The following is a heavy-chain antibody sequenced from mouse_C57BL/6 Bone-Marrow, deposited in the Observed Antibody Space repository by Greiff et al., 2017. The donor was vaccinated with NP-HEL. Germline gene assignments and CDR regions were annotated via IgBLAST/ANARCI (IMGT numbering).Heavy chain of an antibody. V-gene: IGHV1-82*01. J-gene: IGHJ1*03. CDR2: IYPGDGDT. Sequence: LVEPGASVKISCKASGYAFSSSWMNWVKQRPGKGLEWIGRIYPGDGDTNYNGKFKGKATLTADKSSSTAYMQLSSLTSEDSAVYFCARTWYFDVWGTGTTVTVSS. CDR3: ARTWYFDV. CDR1: GYAFSSSW.